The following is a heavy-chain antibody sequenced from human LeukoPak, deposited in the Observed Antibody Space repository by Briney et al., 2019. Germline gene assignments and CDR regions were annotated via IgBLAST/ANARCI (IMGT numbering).Heavy chain of an antibody. J-gene: IGHJ6*03. Sequence: GGSLRLSCAASGFTFSSYGMHWVRQAPGKGLEWVAFIRYDGSNKYYADSVKGRFTISRDNSKNTLYLQMKSLGAEDTAVYYCAKGGGYEAQYYYYYLDVWGKGTTVTISS. CDR2: IRYDGSNK. D-gene: IGHD5-12*01. V-gene: IGHV3-30*02. CDR3: AKGGGYEAQYYYYYLDV. CDR1: GFTFSSYG.